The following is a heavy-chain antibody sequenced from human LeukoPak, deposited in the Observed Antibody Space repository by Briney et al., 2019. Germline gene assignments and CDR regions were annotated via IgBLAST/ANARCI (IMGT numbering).Heavy chain of an antibody. D-gene: IGHD3-3*01. J-gene: IGHJ4*02. CDR3: AMAPFWSGSTPNY. CDR1: GGSISSYY. Sequence: TSETLSLTCTVSGGSISSYYWSWIRQPPGKGLEWIGYIYYSGSTNYNPSLKSRVTISVDTSKNQFSLKLSSVTAADTAVYYCAMAPFWSGSTPNYWGQGTLVTVSS. V-gene: IGHV4-59*08. CDR2: IYYSGST.